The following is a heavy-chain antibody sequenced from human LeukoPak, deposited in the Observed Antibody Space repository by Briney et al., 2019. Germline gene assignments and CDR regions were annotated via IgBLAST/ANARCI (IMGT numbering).Heavy chain of an antibody. J-gene: IGHJ4*02. CDR1: GFSFISVW. CDR3: TAYRIAVAGSIDY. Sequence: GGSLRLSCVGSGFSFISVWLNWVRQTPGKGLEWVGRIKSKTDGGTTDYAAPVKGRFTISRDDSKNTLYLQMNSLKTEDTAVYYCTAYRIAVAGSIDYWGQGTLVTVSS. V-gene: IGHV3-15*07. CDR2: IKSKTDGGTT. D-gene: IGHD6-19*01.